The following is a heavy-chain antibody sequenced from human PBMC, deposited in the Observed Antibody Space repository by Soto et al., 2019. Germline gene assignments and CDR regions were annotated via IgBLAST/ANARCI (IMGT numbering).Heavy chain of an antibody. CDR1: GFTFDDYA. D-gene: IGHD5-12*01. CDR3: AKSHIVATLSPANFDY. Sequence: EVQLVESGGGLVQPGRSLRLSCAASGFTFDDYAMHWVRQAPGKGLEWVSGISWSSDSIEYGDSVRGRFTISRDNAKNSLYLQMNSLRPEDTALYFCAKSHIVATLSPANFDYWGQGILVTVSS. J-gene: IGHJ4*02. V-gene: IGHV3-9*01. CDR2: ISWSSDSI.